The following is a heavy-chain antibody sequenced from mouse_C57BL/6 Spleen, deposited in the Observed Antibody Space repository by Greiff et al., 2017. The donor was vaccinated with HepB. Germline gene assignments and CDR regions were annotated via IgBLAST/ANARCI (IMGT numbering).Heavy chain of an antibody. J-gene: IGHJ3*01. Sequence: EVQLQQSGPVLVKPGASVKMSCKASGYTFTDYYMNWVKQSHGKSLEWIGVINPYNGGTSYNQKFKGKATLTVDKSSSTAYMELNSLTSEDSAVYYCARTPLFSTTVVAPYWGQGTLVTVSA. D-gene: IGHD1-1*01. V-gene: IGHV1-19*01. CDR3: ARTPLFSTTVVAPY. CDR2: INPYNGGT. CDR1: GYTFTDYY.